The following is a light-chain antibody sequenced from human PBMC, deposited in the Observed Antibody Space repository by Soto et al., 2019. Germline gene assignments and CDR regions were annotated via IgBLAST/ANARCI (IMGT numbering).Light chain of an antibody. CDR3: HVWHSSSDQWV. CDR2: YNS. V-gene: IGLV3-21*04. J-gene: IGLJ3*02. Sequence: SYELTQPPSVSVAPGKTAIITCGGDNIGSKNVHWYQQKPGQAPVMVIFYNSVRPSGIPERFSGSNPGDTATLTISRVEAGDEADYYCHVWHSSSDQWVFGGGTKRTVL. CDR1: NIGSKN.